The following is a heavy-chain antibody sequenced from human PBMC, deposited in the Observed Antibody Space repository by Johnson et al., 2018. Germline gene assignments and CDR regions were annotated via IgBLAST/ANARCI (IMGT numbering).Heavy chain of an antibody. V-gene: IGHV3-9*03. D-gene: IGHD3-22*01. J-gene: IGHJ3*02. CDR1: EYILGDYV. CDR2: ISWNSDNI. CDR3: VRADYYYDSSGKLFFEAFDM. Sequence: VQLVESGGGLVQXGRSLRLXCAASEYILGDYVVHWVRQAPGKGLEWVSGISWNSDNIDAAHAVKGRFSISRDNTKNSLYVQMNSLRPEDMALYYCVRADYYYDSSGKLFFEAFDMWGQGTMVTVSS.